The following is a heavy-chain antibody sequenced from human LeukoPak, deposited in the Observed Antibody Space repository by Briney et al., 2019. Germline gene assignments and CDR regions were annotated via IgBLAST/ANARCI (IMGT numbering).Heavy chain of an antibody. CDR1: GFTFTDHY. CDR2: IYSDGST. D-gene: IGHD6-13*01. CDR3: ARDAAAQQLVHYFDY. Sequence: GGSLRLSCAASGFTFTDHYMSWVRQAPGKGLEWVSLIYSDGSTYYADSVKGRFTISRDNSKNTLYLQMNSLRAEDTAVYYCARDAAAQQLVHYFDYWGQGTLVTVSS. V-gene: IGHV3-53*01. J-gene: IGHJ4*02.